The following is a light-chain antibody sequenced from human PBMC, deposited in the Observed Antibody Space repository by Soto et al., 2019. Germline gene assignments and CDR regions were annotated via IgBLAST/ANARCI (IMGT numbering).Light chain of an antibody. CDR3: CSYAGTYTPWV. Sequence: QSVLTQPRSVSGSPGQSVTISCTGTSSDVGDYNYVSWYQQHPGKVPKLIIYRVTGRPSRIPDRFSGSKSGNTASLTISGLQAEDEADYYCCSYAGTYTPWVFGGGTKLTVL. CDR2: RVT. J-gene: IGLJ3*02. CDR1: SSDVGDYNY. V-gene: IGLV2-11*01.